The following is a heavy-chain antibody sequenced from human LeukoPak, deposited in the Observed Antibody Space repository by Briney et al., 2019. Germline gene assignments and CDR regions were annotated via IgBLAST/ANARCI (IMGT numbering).Heavy chain of an antibody. Sequence: SETLSLTCAVSGGSISSSGYSWSRIRQPPGKGLEYIGYIYYSGSTYYNPSLKSRVTISVDTSKNQFSLKLSSVTAADTAVYYCARRDRQTYSSSWYFDYWGQGTLVTVSS. J-gene: IGHJ4*02. CDR1: GGSISSSGYS. D-gene: IGHD6-13*01. CDR3: ARRDRQTYSSSWYFDY. V-gene: IGHV4-30-2*01. CDR2: IYYSGST.